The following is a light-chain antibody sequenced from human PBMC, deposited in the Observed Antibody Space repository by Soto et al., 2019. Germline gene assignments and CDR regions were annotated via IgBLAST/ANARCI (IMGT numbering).Light chain of an antibody. J-gene: IGKJ3*01. CDR1: QGISNY. CDR2: DAY. V-gene: IGKV1-27*01. Sequence: DIQMTQSPSSLSASVGDRVTITCLASQGISNYLAWYQQKPGKVPKLLISDAYTLQSGVPSRFSGSGSGTDFTLTISSLQPEDVPTYYCQNYKSAPRLPVGPGTKVDLK. CDR3: QNYKSAPRLP.